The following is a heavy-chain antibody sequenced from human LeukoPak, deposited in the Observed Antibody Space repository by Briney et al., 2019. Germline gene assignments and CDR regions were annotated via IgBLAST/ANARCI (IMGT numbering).Heavy chain of an antibody. J-gene: IGHJ4*02. D-gene: IGHD6-13*01. V-gene: IGHV3-23*01. CDR2: ITGSGDTT. CDR1: GFTFSSYA. CDR3: VKDYSTIAAAANPLFDY. Sequence: QPGGSLRLSCAASGFTFSSYAVIWVRQAPGKGLEWVSGITGSGDTTFYADSVKGRFTISRDNSKNTLYLQMHSLRAEDTAVYYCVKDYSTIAAAANPLFDYWGQGALVTVSS.